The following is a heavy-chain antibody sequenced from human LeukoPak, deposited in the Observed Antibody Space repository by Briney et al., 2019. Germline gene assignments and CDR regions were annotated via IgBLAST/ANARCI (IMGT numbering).Heavy chain of an antibody. CDR2: IGTAGDT. D-gene: IGHD6-13*01. J-gene: IGHJ4*02. V-gene: IGHV3-13*01. CDR1: GFTFSSYD. CDR3: ARGSIAAAGTSGGFDY. Sequence: GGSLRLSCAASGFTFSSYDMHWVRQATGKGLEWVSAIGTAGDTYYPGSVKGRFTISRENAKNSLYLQMNSLRAGDTAVYYCARGSIAAAGTSGGFDYWGQGALVTVSS.